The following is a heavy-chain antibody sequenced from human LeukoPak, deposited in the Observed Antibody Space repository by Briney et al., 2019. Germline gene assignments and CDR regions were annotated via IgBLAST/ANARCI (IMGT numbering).Heavy chain of an antibody. Sequence: ASVKVSCKAFGYTFTGYYMHWVRQAPGQGLEWMGWINPNSGGTNYAQKFQGRVTMTRDTSISTAYMGLSRLRSDDTAVYYCARVGDYTRGYYYYYMDVWGKGTTVTISS. CDR3: ARVGDYTRGYYYYYMDV. CDR1: GYTFTGYY. D-gene: IGHD4-17*01. CDR2: INPNSGGT. J-gene: IGHJ6*03. V-gene: IGHV1-2*02.